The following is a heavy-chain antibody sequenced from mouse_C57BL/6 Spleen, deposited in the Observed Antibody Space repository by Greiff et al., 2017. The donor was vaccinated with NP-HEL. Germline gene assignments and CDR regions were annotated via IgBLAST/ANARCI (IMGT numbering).Heavy chain of an antibody. CDR3: ARGPPLYYYGSRGYFDV. Sequence: VQLQQSGPELVKPGASVKISCKASGYTFTDYYMNWVKQSHGKSLEWIGDINPNNGGTSYNQKFKGKATLTVDKSSSTAYMELRSLTSEDSAVYYCARGPPLYYYGSRGYFDVWGTGTTVTVSS. V-gene: IGHV1-26*01. D-gene: IGHD1-1*01. CDR1: GYTFTDYY. CDR2: INPNNGGT. J-gene: IGHJ1*03.